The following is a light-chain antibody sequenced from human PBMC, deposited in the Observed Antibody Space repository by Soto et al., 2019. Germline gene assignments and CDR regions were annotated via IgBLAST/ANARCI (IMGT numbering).Light chain of an antibody. J-gene: IGKJ1*01. Sequence: EIVLTQSPRYLPVTPGEPASISCRSSQSLVYGDAYNCLDWYLQKPGQSPQLLIYLGSNRASGVPSRFSGRGSGTDFTLTISSLQPEDFATYFCQQSYSTPRTFGQGTKVDIK. CDR2: LGS. CDR1: QSLVYGDAYNC. V-gene: IGKV2-28*01. CDR3: QQSYSTPRT.